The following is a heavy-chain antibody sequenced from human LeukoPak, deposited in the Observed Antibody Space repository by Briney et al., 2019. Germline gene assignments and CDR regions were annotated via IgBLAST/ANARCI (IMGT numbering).Heavy chain of an antibody. J-gene: IGHJ3*02. CDR2: INNDGSIT. Sequence: GSLRLSCAASEFTISRYWMHWVRQAPGKGLVWVSNINNDGSITTYADSVKGRFTISRDNVKSTLFLQMNSLGAEDTALYYCARGWNTTPRSGFDIWGLGTIVTVSS. D-gene: IGHD1/OR15-1a*01. V-gene: IGHV3-74*01. CDR1: EFTISRYW. CDR3: ARGWNTTPRSGFDI.